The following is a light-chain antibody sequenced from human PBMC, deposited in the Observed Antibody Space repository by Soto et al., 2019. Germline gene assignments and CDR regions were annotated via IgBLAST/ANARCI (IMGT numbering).Light chain of an antibody. CDR3: SSYTSSSTLVV. V-gene: IGLV2-14*01. CDR1: SSDVGDYNY. Sequence: QAVVTQPASVSGSPGQSITISCTGTSSDVGDYNYVSWYQQDPGKAPKLMIYDVSNRPSGVSNRFSGSKSGNTASLTISGLQAEDEADYSCSSYTSSSTLVVFGGGTKLTVL. CDR2: DVS. J-gene: IGLJ2*01.